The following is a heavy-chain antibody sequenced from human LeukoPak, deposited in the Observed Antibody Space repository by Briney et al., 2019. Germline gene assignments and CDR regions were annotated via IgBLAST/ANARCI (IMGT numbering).Heavy chain of an antibody. CDR1: GFTFSGSA. D-gene: IGHD3-10*01. V-gene: IGHV3-73*01. J-gene: IGHJ6*03. CDR2: IRSKANSYAT. CDR3: TRILQRGYYYYMDV. Sequence: GGSLRLSCAASGFTFSGSAMHWVRQASGKGLEWVGRIRSKANSYATAYAASVKGRFTISRDDSKNTAYLQVNSLKTEDTAVYYCTRILQRGYYYYMDVWGKGTTVTVSS.